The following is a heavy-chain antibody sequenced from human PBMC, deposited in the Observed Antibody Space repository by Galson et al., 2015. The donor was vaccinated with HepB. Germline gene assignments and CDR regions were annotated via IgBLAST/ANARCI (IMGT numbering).Heavy chain of an antibody. CDR1: GFTFSSYA. J-gene: IGHJ4*02. V-gene: IGHV3-30-3*01. D-gene: IGHD5-12*01. Sequence: SLRLSCAASGFTFSSYAMHWVRQAPGKGLEWVAVISYDGSNKYYADSVKGRFTISRDNSKNTLYLQMNSLRAEDTAVYYCARDYSGSGYSKPLNWGQGTLVTVSS. CDR2: ISYDGSNK. CDR3: ARDYSGSGYSKPLN.